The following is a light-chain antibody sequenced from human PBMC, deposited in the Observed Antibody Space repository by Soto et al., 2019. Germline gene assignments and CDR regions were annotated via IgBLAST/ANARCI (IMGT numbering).Light chain of an antibody. V-gene: IGKV1-33*01. CDR2: DAS. CDR1: QDVSNY. Sequence: DIKMTQSPSSLSASVGDRVTITCQASQDVSNYLNWYQQKLGKAPKLLIYDASNLETGVPSRFSGSGSGTYFSFTISSLQPEDFATYYCQQYSNLITFGQGTLLEIK. J-gene: IGKJ5*01. CDR3: QQYSNLIT.